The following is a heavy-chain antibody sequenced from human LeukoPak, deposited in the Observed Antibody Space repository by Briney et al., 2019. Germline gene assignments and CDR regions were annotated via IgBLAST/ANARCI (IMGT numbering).Heavy chain of an antibody. CDR1: GFTFKNSW. V-gene: IGHV3-7*01. CDR3: AKRMDIVATISLVDY. Sequence: GGSLRLSCAASGFTFKNSWMSWVRQAPGKGLEWVANINQDGDEKYYVDSVKGRFTISRDNSKNTLYLQMNSLRAEDTAVYYCAKRMDIVATISLVDYWGQGTLVTVSS. CDR2: INQDGDEK. D-gene: IGHD5-12*01. J-gene: IGHJ4*02.